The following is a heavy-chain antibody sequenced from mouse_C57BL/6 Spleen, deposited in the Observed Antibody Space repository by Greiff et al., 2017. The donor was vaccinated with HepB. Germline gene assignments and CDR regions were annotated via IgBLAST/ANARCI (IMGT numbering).Heavy chain of an antibody. D-gene: IGHD2-5*01. CDR2: IYPGSGST. CDR1: GYTFTSYW. J-gene: IGHJ3*01. CDR3: ARTYYSKGEAY. V-gene: IGHV1-55*01. Sequence: VQLQQPGAELVKPGASVKMSCKASGYTFTSYWITWVKQRPGQGLEWIGDIYPGSGSTNYNEKFKSKATLTVDTSSSTAYRQLSSLTSEDSAVYYCARTYYSKGEAYWGQGTLVTVSA.